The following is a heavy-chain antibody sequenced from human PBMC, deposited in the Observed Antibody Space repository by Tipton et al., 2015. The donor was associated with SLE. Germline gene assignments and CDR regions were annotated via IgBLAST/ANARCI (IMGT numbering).Heavy chain of an antibody. CDR1: GGSISGYY. D-gene: IGHD3-22*01. CDR2: IHYSGST. J-gene: IGHJ4*02. CDR3: VRGPRGSSGYPN. V-gene: IGHV4-59*12. Sequence: TLSLTCTVSGGSISGYYCSWFRQAPGKGPEWIGYIHYSGSTNYNPSLKSRVTMSGDTSKNEFSLKLNSVTAADTAVYYCVRGPRGSSGYPNWGQGTLVTVSS.